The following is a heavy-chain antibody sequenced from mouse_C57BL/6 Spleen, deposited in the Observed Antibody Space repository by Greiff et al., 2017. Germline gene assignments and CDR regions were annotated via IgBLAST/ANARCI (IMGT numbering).Heavy chain of an antibody. J-gene: IGHJ2*01. CDR2: IYPGDGDT. Sequence: QVQLQQSGPELVKPGASVKISCKASGYAFSSSWMNWVKQRPGKGLEWIGRIYPGDGDTNYNGKFKGKATLTADKSSSTAYMQLSSLTSEDSAVYFCARTVVATRVYFDYWGQGTTLTVSS. V-gene: IGHV1-82*01. CDR1: GYAFSSSW. CDR3: ARTVVATRVYFDY. D-gene: IGHD1-1*01.